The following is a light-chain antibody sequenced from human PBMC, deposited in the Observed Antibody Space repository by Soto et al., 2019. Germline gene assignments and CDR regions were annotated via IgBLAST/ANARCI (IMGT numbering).Light chain of an antibody. CDR2: EVS. Sequence: QSALTQPASVSGSPGQSITISCTGTSSDVGGYNHVSWYQQHPGKAPKLMICEVSNRPSGVSTRFSGSKSGNTASLTISGLQAEDEADYYCTSYTSSHTWVFGGGTKVTVL. J-gene: IGLJ3*02. CDR3: TSYTSSHTWV. CDR1: SSDVGGYNH. V-gene: IGLV2-14*01.